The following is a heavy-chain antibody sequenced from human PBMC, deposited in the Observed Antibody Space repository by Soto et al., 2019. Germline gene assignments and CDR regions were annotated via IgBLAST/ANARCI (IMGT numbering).Heavy chain of an antibody. CDR2: ISSSSSYI. CDR1: GFTFSSYS. Sequence: GGSLRLSCAASGFTFSSYSMNWVRQAPGKGLEWVSSISSSSSYIYYADSVKGRFTISRDNAKNSLYLQMNSLRAEDTAVYYCARARCSGGSCPASDFWGQGTLVTVSS. D-gene: IGHD2-15*01. J-gene: IGHJ4*02. CDR3: ARARCSGGSCPASDF. V-gene: IGHV3-21*01.